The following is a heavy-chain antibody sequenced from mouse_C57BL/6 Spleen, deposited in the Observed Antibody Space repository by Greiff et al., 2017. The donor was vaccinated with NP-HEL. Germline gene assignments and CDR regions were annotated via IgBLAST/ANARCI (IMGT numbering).Heavy chain of an antibody. CDR1: GFTFSDSG. V-gene: IGHV5-17*01. CDR2: ISSGSSTL. CDR3: ARWYYGSSYWAMDY. D-gene: IGHD1-1*01. J-gene: IGHJ4*01. Sequence: EVKLMESGGGLVKPGGSLKLSCAASGFTFSDSGMHWVRQAPEKGLGWVAYISSGSSTLYFADTVKGRFPISRANATTPLFLQMTSLMSEDTATYYCARWYYGSSYWAMDYWGQGTSVTVAS.